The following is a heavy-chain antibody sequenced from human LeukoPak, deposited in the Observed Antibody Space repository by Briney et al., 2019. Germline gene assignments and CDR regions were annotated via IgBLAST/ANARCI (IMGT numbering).Heavy chain of an antibody. CDR3: AKDLELWFGESTSIGY. J-gene: IGHJ4*02. CDR2: ISYDGSNK. CDR1: GFTFSSYA. Sequence: GGSLRLSCAASGFTFSSYAMHWVRQAPGKGLEWVAVISYDGSNKYYADSVKGRFTISRDNSKNTLYLQMNSLRAEDTAVYYCAKDLELWFGESTSIGYWGQGTLVTVSS. D-gene: IGHD3-10*01. V-gene: IGHV3-30*04.